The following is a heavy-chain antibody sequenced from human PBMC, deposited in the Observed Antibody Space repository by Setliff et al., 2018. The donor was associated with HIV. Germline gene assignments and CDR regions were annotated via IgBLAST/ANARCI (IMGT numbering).Heavy chain of an antibody. Sequence: SETLSLTCAVYGESFSGYYWSWIRQPPGKGLEWIGEINHSGSTKDNPSLKSRVTISVDTSKKQFSLKLSSVTAADTAVYYRARLLRGAFDIWGQGTMVTVSS. CDR3: ARLLRGAFDI. CDR1: GESFSGYY. CDR2: INHSGST. J-gene: IGHJ3*02. D-gene: IGHD4-17*01. V-gene: IGHV4-34*01.